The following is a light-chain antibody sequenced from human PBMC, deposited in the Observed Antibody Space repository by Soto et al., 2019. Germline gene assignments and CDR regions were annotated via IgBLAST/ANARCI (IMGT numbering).Light chain of an antibody. Sequence: SYEVTQPPSVSVSPGQTASITCSGDKLGDKYACWYQQKPGQSPVLVIYQDSKRPSGIPERFSGSNSGNTATLTISGTQAMDEADYYCQAWDSSTGGVFGTGTKLTVL. CDR2: QDS. CDR3: QAWDSSTGGV. CDR1: KLGDKY. V-gene: IGLV3-1*01. J-gene: IGLJ1*01.